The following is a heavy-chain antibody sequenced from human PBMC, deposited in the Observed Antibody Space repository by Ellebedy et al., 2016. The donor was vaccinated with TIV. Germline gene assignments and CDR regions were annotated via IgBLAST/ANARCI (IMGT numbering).Heavy chain of an antibody. CDR2: LSSDASPA. CDR3: AAEYYYGVADY. Sequence: GGSLRLSCATSGFSFSRYAVHWVRQAPGKRLEWVAVLSSDASPAYYSYSVRGRFTISRDNSNSTLYLQMNSLRPEDTAVYYCAAEYYYGVADYWGRGTLVTVSS. V-gene: IGHV3-30*04. D-gene: IGHD3-10*01. J-gene: IGHJ4*02. CDR1: GFSFSRYA.